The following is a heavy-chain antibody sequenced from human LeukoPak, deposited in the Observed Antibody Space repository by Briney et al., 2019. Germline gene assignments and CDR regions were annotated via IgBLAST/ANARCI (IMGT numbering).Heavy chain of an antibody. J-gene: IGHJ4*02. Sequence: PSETLSLTCTVSGGSISSSSYYWDWIRQSPGKGLEWIGRIYYSGSTYYNPSLKSRVTMSVDTSKNQFSLKLSSVSAADTAVYYCARRIKSYADDAHFDYWGKGTLVTVSS. V-gene: IGHV4-39*01. CDR2: IYYSGST. CDR3: ARRIKSYADDAHFDY. D-gene: IGHD4-17*01. CDR1: GGSISSSSYY.